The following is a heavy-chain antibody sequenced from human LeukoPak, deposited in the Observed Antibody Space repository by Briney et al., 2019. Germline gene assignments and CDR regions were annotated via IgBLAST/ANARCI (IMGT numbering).Heavy chain of an antibody. D-gene: IGHD5-12*01. V-gene: IGHV3-11*04. J-gene: IGHJ3*02. Sequence: KPGGSLRLSCAASGFTFSDYYMSWIRQAPGKGLEWVSYISSSGSTIYYADSVKGRFTISRDNAKNSLYLQMNSLRAEDTAVYYCARSASEYSGYDFGGRPGYDAFDIWGQGTMVTVSS. CDR2: ISSSGSTI. CDR3: ARSASEYSGYDFGGRPGYDAFDI. CDR1: GFTFSDYY.